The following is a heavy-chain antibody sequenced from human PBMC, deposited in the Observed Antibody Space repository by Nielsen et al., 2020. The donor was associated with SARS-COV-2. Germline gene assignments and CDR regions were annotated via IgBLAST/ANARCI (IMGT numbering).Heavy chain of an antibody. CDR2: ISYDGSNK. CDR1: GFTFSSYA. J-gene: IGHJ5*02. V-gene: IGHV3-30-3*01. D-gene: IGHD2-2*01. CDR3: ARERPHYAP. Sequence: GGSLRLSCAASGFTFSSYAMHWVRQAPGKGLEWVAVISYDGSNKYYADSVKGRFTISRDNAKNSLYLQMNSLRAEDTAVYYCARERPHYAPWGQGTLVTVSS.